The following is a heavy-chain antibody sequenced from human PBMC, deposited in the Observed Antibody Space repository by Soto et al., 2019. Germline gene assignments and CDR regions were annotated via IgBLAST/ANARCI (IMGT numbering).Heavy chain of an antibody. CDR3: PRDRIFGVVQ. Sequence: SETLSLTCTVSGGSISSGGYYWSWIRQHPAKVLEWIGYIYYSGSTYYNPSLKSRVTISVGSSKNQFSLKLSSVTAADTAVYYCPRDRIFGVVQGGQGTLENVST. CDR1: GGSISSGGYY. V-gene: IGHV4-31*03. CDR2: IYYSGST. J-gene: IGHJ4*01. D-gene: IGHD3-3*02.